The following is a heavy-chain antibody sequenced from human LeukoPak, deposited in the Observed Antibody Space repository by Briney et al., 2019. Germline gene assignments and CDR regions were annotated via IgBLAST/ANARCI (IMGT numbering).Heavy chain of an antibody. CDR3: ARGPRETLKVTTILY. J-gene: IGHJ4*02. CDR1: GVTFRSYA. Sequence: GRTLSLSSAASGVTFRSYAIHWVRQAPRRGLEWVAVISYVGTVSSSAASVQGRFTIYRDNSKNTLYPQMNALRPADTALYFFARGPRETLKVTTILYWGQGTLVTVSA. V-gene: IGHV3-30-3*01. D-gene: IGHD4-17*01. CDR2: ISYVGTVS.